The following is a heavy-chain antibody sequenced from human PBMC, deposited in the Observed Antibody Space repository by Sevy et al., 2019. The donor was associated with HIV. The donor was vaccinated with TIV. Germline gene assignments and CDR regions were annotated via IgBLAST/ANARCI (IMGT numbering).Heavy chain of an antibody. D-gene: IGHD1-26*01. CDR3: ARDSNSGYYYYYAMDV. V-gene: IGHV3-30-3*01. CDR2: ISYDGINK. CDR1: GFIFSNYA. Sequence: GGSLRLSCAASGFIFSNYAMHWVRQAPGKGLEWVAVISYDGINKYYADSVKGRLTIYRDNSKNTLYVQMNSLRAEDTAVYYCARDSNSGYYYYYAMDVWGQGTTVTVSS. J-gene: IGHJ6*02.